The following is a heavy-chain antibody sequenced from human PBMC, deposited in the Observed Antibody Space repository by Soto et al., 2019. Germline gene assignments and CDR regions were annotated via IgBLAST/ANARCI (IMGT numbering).Heavy chain of an antibody. CDR1: GFTLSSYE. CDR3: ARTRSFTLGFYYDGMDV. Sequence: GXSMRLYCAASGFTLSSYEMNWVRKAPGKGLEWVSYISSSGTTIYYADSVKGRFTISADKSLRTAYLQWTSLKASDTALYYCARTRSFTLGFYYDGMDVWGQGTTVTVSS. D-gene: IGHD6-6*01. CDR2: ISSSGTTI. J-gene: IGHJ6*02. V-gene: IGHV3-48*03.